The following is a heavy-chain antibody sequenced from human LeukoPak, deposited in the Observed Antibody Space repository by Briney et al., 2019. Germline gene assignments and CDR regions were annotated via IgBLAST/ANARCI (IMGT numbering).Heavy chain of an antibody. Sequence: ASQTLSLTCAISGDSVSSNSVAWNWIRQSPSRGLEWLGRTYYRSRWYNDYAISVKSRITISPDTSKNQFSLKLSSVTAADTAVYYCARVTGKGTGIDYWGQGTLVTVSS. V-gene: IGHV6-1*01. CDR2: TYYRSRWYN. CDR1: GDSVSSNSVA. J-gene: IGHJ4*02. CDR3: ARVTGKGTGIDY. D-gene: IGHD1-1*01.